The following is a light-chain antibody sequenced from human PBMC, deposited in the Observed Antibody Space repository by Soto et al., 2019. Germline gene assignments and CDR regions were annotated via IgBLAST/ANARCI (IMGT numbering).Light chain of an antibody. CDR1: QGIRHD. V-gene: IGKV1-17*01. CDR3: LQHNSYPLLT. J-gene: IGKJ4*01. Sequence: DIQMTQSPSSLSASVADRVTITCRASQGIRHDLGWYQQKPGKAPKRLIYAASSLQSGVPSRFSGSGSGTEFTLTISSLQPEYFATYYCLQHNSYPLLTFGGGTKVEIK. CDR2: AAS.